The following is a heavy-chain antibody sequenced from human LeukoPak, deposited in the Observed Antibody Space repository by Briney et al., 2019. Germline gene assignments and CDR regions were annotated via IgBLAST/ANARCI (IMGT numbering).Heavy chain of an antibody. CDR3: ARDSLSSGYYYLFDY. J-gene: IGHJ4*02. Sequence: GRSLRLSCAASGFAFDDYAMHWVRQVPGKGLEWVSSINWNSNKIGYADSVKGRFTISRDNAKNSLYLQMNSLRAEDTAVYYCARDSLSSGYYYLFDYWGQGTLVTVSS. CDR2: INWNSNKI. CDR1: GFAFDDYA. D-gene: IGHD3-22*01. V-gene: IGHV3-9*01.